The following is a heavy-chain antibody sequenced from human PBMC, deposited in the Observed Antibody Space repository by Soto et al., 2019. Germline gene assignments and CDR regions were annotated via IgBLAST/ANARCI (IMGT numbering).Heavy chain of an antibody. CDR1: GGSVSSGSCH. D-gene: IGHD5-18*01. Sequence: SETLSLTCTVSGGSVSSGSCHWSWIRQPPGKGLEWIGYIYYSGSTNYNPSLKSRVTISVDTSKNQFSLKLSSVTAADTAVYYCARPLYSYGPMDVWGQGTTVTVSS. CDR2: IYYSGST. V-gene: IGHV4-61*01. J-gene: IGHJ6*02. CDR3: ARPLYSYGPMDV.